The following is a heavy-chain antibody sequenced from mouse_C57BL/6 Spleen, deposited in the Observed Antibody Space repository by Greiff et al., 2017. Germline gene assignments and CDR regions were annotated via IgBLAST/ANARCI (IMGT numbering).Heavy chain of an antibody. CDR1: GYTFTSYW. Sequence: QVQLQQPGAELVKPGASVKLSCKASGYTFTSYWMQWVKQRPGQGLEWIGEIDPSDSYTNYNQKFKGKATLTVDTSSSTAYMQLSSLTSEDSAVYYCARSLPYDGYYNFDYWGQGTTLTVSS. D-gene: IGHD2-3*01. CDR2: IDPSDSYT. CDR3: ARSLPYDGYYNFDY. J-gene: IGHJ2*01. V-gene: IGHV1-50*01.